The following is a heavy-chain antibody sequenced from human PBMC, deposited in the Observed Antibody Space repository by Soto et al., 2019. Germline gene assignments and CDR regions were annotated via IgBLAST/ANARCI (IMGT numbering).Heavy chain of an antibody. D-gene: IGHD3-16*01. Sequence: QVQLVQSGAEVKKPGSSVKVSCKASGGTFSSYAISWVRQAPGQGLEWMGGIIPIFGTANYAQKFQGRVTITGGKTTKTAYMGLSSLRSEETAVYYCARVYYDGDPQGGMDVWGQGTTVTVSS. V-gene: IGHV1-69*06. CDR3: ARVYYDGDPQGGMDV. J-gene: IGHJ6*02. CDR1: GGTFSSYA. CDR2: IIPIFGTA.